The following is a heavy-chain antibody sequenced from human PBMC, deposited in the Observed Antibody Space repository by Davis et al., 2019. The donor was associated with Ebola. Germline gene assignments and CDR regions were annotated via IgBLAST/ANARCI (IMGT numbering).Heavy chain of an antibody. CDR2: INHSGST. D-gene: IGHD4-23*01. CDR3: ARASYGGNSGQRY. CDR1: GGSFSGYY. J-gene: IGHJ4*02. V-gene: IGHV4-34*01. Sequence: SETLSLTCAVYGGSFSGYYWSWIRPLPGKGLEWIGEINHSGSTNYNPSLKSRVTISVDTSKNQFSLKLSSVTVADTAVYYCARASYGGNSGQRYWGQGTLVTVSS.